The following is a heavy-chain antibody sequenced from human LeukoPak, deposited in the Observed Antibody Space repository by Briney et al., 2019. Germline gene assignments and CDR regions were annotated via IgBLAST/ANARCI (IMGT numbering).Heavy chain of an antibody. J-gene: IGHJ4*02. CDR1: GFTFSGST. V-gene: IGHV3-73*01. CDR2: IRSEANSYAT. CDR3: TTVDTTMV. Sequence: GGSLRLSCAASGFTFSGSTMHWVRQASGKGLEWVGRIRSEANSYATAYAASVEGRFTISRDDSKNTAYLQMNSLKTEDTAVYYCTTVDTTMVWGQGTLVTVSS. D-gene: IGHD5-18*01.